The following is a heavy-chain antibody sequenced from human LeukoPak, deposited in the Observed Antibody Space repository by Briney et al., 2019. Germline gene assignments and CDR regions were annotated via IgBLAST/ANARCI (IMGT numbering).Heavy chain of an antibody. Sequence: GGSLRLSCAASGFTFSSYAMSWVRQAPGKGLEWVSAISGSGGSTYYADSVKGRFTISRDNSKNTLYLQMNSLRAEDTAVYYCAGGRTIVVPAAPNRYYYYGMDVWGQGTTVTVPS. CDR3: AGGRTIVVPAAPNRYYYYGMDV. V-gene: IGHV3-23*01. CDR2: ISGSGGST. J-gene: IGHJ6*02. CDR1: GFTFSSYA. D-gene: IGHD2-2*01.